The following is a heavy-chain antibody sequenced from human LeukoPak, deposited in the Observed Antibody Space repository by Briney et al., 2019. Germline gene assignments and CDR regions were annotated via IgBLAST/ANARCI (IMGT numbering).Heavy chain of an antibody. J-gene: IGHJ3*02. CDR3: ARYSGGWVPGKGAFDI. Sequence: SETLSLTCTVSGGSISSYYWSWIRQPAGKGLEWIGRIYTSGSTNYNPSLKSRVTISVDKSKNQFSLKLSSVTAADTAVYYCARYSGGWVPGKGAFDIWGQGTMVTVSS. D-gene: IGHD6-19*01. V-gene: IGHV4-4*07. CDR2: IYTSGST. CDR1: GGSISSYY.